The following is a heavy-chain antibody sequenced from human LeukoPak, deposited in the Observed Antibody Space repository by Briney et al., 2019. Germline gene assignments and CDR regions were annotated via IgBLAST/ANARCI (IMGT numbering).Heavy chain of an antibody. CDR1: GYTFTSYA. J-gene: IGHJ4*02. CDR2: INAGNGNT. CDR3: ARTYSGYDRYFDY. V-gene: IGHV1-3*03. Sequence: ASVKVSCKASGYTFTSYAVHWVRQAPGQRLEWMGWINAGNGNTKYSQEFQGRVTITRDTSASTAYMELSSLRSEDMAVYYCARTYSGYDRYFDYWGQGTLVTVSS. D-gene: IGHD5-12*01.